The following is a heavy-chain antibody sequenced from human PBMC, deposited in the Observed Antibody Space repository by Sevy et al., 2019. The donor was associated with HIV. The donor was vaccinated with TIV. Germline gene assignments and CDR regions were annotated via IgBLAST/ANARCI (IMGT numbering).Heavy chain of an antibody. D-gene: IGHD3-10*01. J-gene: IGHJ4*01. V-gene: IGHV1-18*01. CDR2: ISAYNGNT. CDR3: ARVDGSGSYYLKYYFDY. CDR1: GYTFTSYG. Sequence: ASVKVSCKASGYTFTSYGISWVRQAPGQGLEWMGWISAYNGNTNYAQKLQGRVTMTTDTSTSTAYMERRSLRSDDTAAYYCARVDGSGSYYLKYYFDYWGQGTLVTVSS.